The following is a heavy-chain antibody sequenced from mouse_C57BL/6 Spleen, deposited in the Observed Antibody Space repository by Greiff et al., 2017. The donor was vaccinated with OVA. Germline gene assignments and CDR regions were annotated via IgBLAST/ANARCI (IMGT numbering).Heavy chain of an antibody. CDR2: ILPSIGRT. CDR1: DSEVFPIAY. Sequence: VQLQESGSELRSPGSSVKLSCKDFDSEVFPIAYMSWVRQKPGHGFEWIGGILPSIGRTIYGEKFEDKATLDADTLSNTAYLELNSLTSEDSAIYYCGTGYGNYLYWYFDVWGTGTTVTVSS. D-gene: IGHD2-1*01. V-gene: IGHV15-2*01. J-gene: IGHJ1*03. CDR3: GTGYGNYLYWYFDV.